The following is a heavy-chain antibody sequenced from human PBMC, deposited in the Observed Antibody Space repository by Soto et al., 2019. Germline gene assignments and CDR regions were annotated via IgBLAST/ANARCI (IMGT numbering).Heavy chain of an antibody. CDR1: GFTFSAYD. J-gene: IGHJ4*02. D-gene: IGHD1-7*01. CDR3: ARVNYLDDY. V-gene: IGHV3-48*02. Sequence: GGSLRLSCLVSGFTFSAYDMNWVRQAPRKGLEWVAYISTSSTSTYYADSVRGRFTISRDNAKNSLYLQMDSLRDEDTAVYYCARVNYLDDYWGQGTLVTVSS. CDR2: ISTSSTST.